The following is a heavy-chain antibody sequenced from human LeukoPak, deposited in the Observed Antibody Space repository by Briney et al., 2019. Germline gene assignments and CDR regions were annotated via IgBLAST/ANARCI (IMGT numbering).Heavy chain of an antibody. CDR2: INHSGST. J-gene: IGHJ4*02. V-gene: IGHV4-34*01. CDR1: GGSFSGYY. Sequence: PSETLSLTCAVYGGSFSGYYWSWIRQPPGKGLEWIGEINHSGSTNYNPSLKSRVTISVDTSKNQFSLKLSSVTAADTAVYYCASPSTGIAAAGHGVFDYWGQGTLVTVSS. CDR3: ASPSTGIAAAGHGVFDY. D-gene: IGHD6-13*01.